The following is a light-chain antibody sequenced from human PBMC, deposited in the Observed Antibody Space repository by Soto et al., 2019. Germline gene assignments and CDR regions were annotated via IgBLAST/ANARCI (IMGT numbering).Light chain of an antibody. CDR3: AAWDDSLSGL. V-gene: IGLV1-47*01. J-gene: IGLJ2*01. CDR1: SSNIGRNY. CDR2: KNN. Sequence: QSVLTQPPSASGTPGQRVTISCSGSSSNIGRNYVYWYQQLPGTAPKLLIYKNNQRPSGVPDRFSGSKSGTSASLAISGLRSEDKADYYCAAWDDSLSGLFGGGTKLTVL.